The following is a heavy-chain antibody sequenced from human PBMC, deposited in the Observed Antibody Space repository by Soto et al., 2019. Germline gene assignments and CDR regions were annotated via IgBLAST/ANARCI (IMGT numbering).Heavy chain of an antibody. D-gene: IGHD1-26*01. V-gene: IGHV4-28*01. CDR1: GYSISSSNW. J-gene: IGHJ4*02. Sequence: QVQLQESGPGLVKPSDTLSLTCAVSGYSISSSNWWGWIRQPPGKGLEWIGYIYYSGTTYYNPSLKCGDTVSLDTSHEQFALKLTSVTAVDTAVYYCARREIQGPIDYWGQGTLVTVSS. CDR3: ARREIQGPIDY. CDR2: IYYSGTT.